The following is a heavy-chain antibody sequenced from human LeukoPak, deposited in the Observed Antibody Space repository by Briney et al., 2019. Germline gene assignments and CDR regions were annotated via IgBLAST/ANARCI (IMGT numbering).Heavy chain of an antibody. Sequence: PGGSLRLSCAASGFTFSSYAMNWVRQAPGKGQEWVSAISGDGGSTYYIDSVKGRFTISRDNSKNTVYLEMSSLRAEDTAVYYCAKRSRRLTIVRGVPREDVWGQGTTVTVSS. CDR2: ISGDGGST. CDR3: AKRSRRLTIVRGVPREDV. V-gene: IGHV3-23*01. CDR1: GFTFSSYA. J-gene: IGHJ6*02. D-gene: IGHD3-10*01.